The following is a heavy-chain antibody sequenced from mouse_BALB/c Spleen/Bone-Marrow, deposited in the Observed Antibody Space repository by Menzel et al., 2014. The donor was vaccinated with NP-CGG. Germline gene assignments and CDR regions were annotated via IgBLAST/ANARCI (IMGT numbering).Heavy chain of an antibody. J-gene: IGHJ1*01. CDR3: ARGDYGDWYFDV. CDR1: GYSFTGYY. V-gene: IGHV1S34*01. D-gene: IGHD2-4*01. CDR2: ISCYNGAT. Sequence: LVKTGASVKISCKASGYSFTGYYMHWVKQSHGKSLEWIGYISCYNGATSYNQKFKGKATFTVDTSSSTAYMQFNSLTSEDSAVYYCARGDYGDWYFDVWGAVTTVTVSS.